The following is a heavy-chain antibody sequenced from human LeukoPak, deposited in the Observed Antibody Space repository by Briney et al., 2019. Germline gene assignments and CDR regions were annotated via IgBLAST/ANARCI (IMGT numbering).Heavy chain of an antibody. CDR1: GGSISSGGYC. V-gene: IGHV4-30-2*01. J-gene: IGHJ6*02. D-gene: IGHD3-22*01. CDR3: AREDRTDYYDSSGYLHYYYYYGMDV. CDR2: MYHSGST. Sequence: PSQTLSLTCAVSGGSISSGGYCWSWIRQPPGKGLEWIGYMYHSGSTYYNPFLKSRVTISVDRSKNQFSLKLSSVTAADTAVYYCAREDRTDYYDSSGYLHYYYYYGMDVWGQGTTVTVSS.